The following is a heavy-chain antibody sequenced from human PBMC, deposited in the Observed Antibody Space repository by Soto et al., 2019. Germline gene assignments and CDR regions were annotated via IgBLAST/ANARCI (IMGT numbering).Heavy chain of an antibody. V-gene: IGHV4-59*01. Sequence: SETLSLTCTVSGGSISSYYWSWIRQPPGKGLEWIGYIYYSGSTNYNPSLKSRVTISVDTSKNQFSLKLSSVTAADTAVYYCAREIVTGDFWSGPSYYYYMDVWGKGTTVTVSS. CDR3: AREIVTGDFWSGPSYYYYMDV. CDR1: GGSISSYY. CDR2: IYYSGST. J-gene: IGHJ6*03. D-gene: IGHD3-3*01.